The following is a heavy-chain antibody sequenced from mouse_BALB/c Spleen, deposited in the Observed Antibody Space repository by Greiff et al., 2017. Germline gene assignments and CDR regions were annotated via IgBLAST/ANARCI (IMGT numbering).Heavy chain of an antibody. V-gene: IGHV5-6*01. CDR2: ISSGGSYT. D-gene: IGHD1-1*01. Sequence: DVHLVESGGDLVKPGGSLKLSCAASGFTFSSYGMSWVRQTPDKRLEWVATISSGGSYTYYPDSVKGRFTISRDNAKNTLYLQMSSLKSEDTAMYYCARPYGSSYLDYWGQGTTLTVSS. J-gene: IGHJ2*01. CDR3: ARPYGSSYLDY. CDR1: GFTFSSYG.